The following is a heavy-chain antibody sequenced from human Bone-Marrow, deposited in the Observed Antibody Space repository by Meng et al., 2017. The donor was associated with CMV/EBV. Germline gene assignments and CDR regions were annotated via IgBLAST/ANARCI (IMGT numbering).Heavy chain of an antibody. D-gene: IGHD1-7*01. CDR2: IYYSGST. V-gene: IGHV4-39*07. J-gene: IGHJ5*02. Sequence: SETLSLTCTVSGGSISSSSYYWGWIRQPPGKGLEWIGSIYYSGSTYYNPSLKSRVTISVDTSKNQFSLKLSSVTAADTAVYYCARTYNWNYVLNWFDPWGQGPLVTGSS. CDR3: ARTYNWNYVLNWFDP. CDR1: GGSISSSSYY.